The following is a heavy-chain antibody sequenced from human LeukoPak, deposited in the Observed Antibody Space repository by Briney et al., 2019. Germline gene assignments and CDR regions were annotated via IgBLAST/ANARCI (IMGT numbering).Heavy chain of an antibody. CDR1: GYSISSGYY. J-gene: IGHJ4*02. V-gene: IGHV4-38-2*01. D-gene: IGHD2-15*01. CDR2: IYHSGST. Sequence: SETLSLTCAVSGYSISSGYYWGWIRQPPGKGLERIGSIYHSGSTYYNPSLKSRVTISVDTSKNQFFLKLSSVTAADTAVYYCARELGYCSGGSCYQFDYWGQGTLVTVSS. CDR3: ARELGYCSGGSCYQFDY.